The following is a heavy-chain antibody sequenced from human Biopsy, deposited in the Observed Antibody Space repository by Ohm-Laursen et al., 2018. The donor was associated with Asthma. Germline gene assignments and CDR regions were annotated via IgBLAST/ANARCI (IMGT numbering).Heavy chain of an antibody. CDR3: ARKAGSCISRTCYSLDY. V-gene: IGHV1-69*13. D-gene: IGHD2-2*01. Sequence: SVKVSCKSLGGTFNTYAIGWVRQAPGQGLEWMGGINSVFGTTTYPQKFQDRVTITADDSTSTVYMELSSLRSEDTAVYYCARKAGSCISRTCYSLDYWGQGTLVTVSS. CDR1: GGTFNTYA. J-gene: IGHJ4*02. CDR2: INSVFGTT.